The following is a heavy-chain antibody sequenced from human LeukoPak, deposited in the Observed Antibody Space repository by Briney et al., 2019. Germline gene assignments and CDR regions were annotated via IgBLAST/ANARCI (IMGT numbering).Heavy chain of an antibody. D-gene: IGHD1-26*01. J-gene: IGHJ4*02. CDR1: GFTFSNYG. CDR3: AKQSGFDY. Sequence: SGGSLRLSCAASGFTFSNYGMHWVRQAPGKELEWVAFVRYDGSNKYYADSVKGRFTISRDNSKNTLYLHMNSLRPEDTAVYYCAKQSGFDYWGQGTLVTVSS. V-gene: IGHV3-30*02. CDR2: VRYDGSNK.